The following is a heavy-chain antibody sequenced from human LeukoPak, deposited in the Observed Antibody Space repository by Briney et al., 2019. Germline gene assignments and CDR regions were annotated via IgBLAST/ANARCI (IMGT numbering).Heavy chain of an antibody. D-gene: IGHD3-22*01. Sequence: GGSLRLSCAGSGFTFSSYSLNWVRQAPGKGLEWVSYISSSSSTIYYADSVKGRFTISRDNAKNSLYLQMNSLRDEDTAVYYCARDLDQYYYDSSGYGNLDYWGQGTLVTVSS. CDR1: GFTFSSYS. V-gene: IGHV3-48*02. J-gene: IGHJ4*02. CDR3: ARDLDQYYYDSSGYGNLDY. CDR2: ISSSSSTI.